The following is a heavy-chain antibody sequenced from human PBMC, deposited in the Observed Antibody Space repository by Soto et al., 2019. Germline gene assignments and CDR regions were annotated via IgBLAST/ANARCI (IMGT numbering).Heavy chain of an antibody. CDR3: ARVGGIAAGNYYYYGMDV. J-gene: IGHJ6*02. CDR2: IYYSGST. Sequence: SETLSLTCTVSGGSISSYYWSWIRQPPGKGLEWIGYIYYSGSTNYNPSLKSRVTISVDTSKNQFSLKLSSVTAADTAVYYCARVGGIAAGNYYYYGMDVWGQGTTVTVSS. V-gene: IGHV4-59*01. CDR1: GGSISSYY. D-gene: IGHD6-25*01.